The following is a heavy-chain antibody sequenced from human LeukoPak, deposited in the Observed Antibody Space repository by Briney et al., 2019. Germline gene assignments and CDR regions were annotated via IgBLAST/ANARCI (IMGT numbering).Heavy chain of an antibody. D-gene: IGHD3-22*01. CDR1: GGSISSGGYY. J-gene: IGHJ4*02. CDR2: IYYSGST. Sequence: SQTLSLTCTVSGGSISSGGYYWSWIRQHPGKGLEWIGYIYYSGSTYYNPSLKSRVAISVDTSKNQFSLKLSSVTAADTAVYYCARQVRRYYDSSGYPQPADWGQGTLVTVSS. CDR3: ARQVRRYYDSSGYPQPAD. V-gene: IGHV4-31*03.